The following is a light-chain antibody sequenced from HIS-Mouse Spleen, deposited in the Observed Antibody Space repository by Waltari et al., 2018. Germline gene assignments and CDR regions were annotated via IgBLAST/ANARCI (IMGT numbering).Light chain of an antibody. CDR3: AAWDDSLSGWV. J-gene: IGLJ3*02. Sequence: QSVLTQPPSASGTPGQRVTISCSGSSSNIGSNYVYWYQQLPGTAPKLLTYRNNPVPSVVPDRFSGSKSGTSASLAISGLRSEDEADYYCAAWDDSLSGWVFGGGTKLTVL. CDR2: RNN. V-gene: IGLV1-47*01. CDR1: SSNIGSNY.